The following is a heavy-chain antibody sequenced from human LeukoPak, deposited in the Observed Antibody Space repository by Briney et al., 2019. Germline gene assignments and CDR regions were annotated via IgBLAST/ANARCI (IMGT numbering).Heavy chain of an antibody. CDR2: ISGSGGST. J-gene: IGHJ4*02. CDR3: AKPNNAYYYDSSGYYNYYFDY. D-gene: IGHD3-22*01. V-gene: IGHV3-23*01. Sequence: PGGSLRLSCEASGFTFSSYAMSWVRQAPGKGLEWVSAISGSGGSTYYADSVKGRFTISRDNSKNTLYLQMNSLRAEDTAVYYCAKPNNAYYYDSSGYYNYYFDYWGQGTLVTVSS. CDR1: GFTFSSYA.